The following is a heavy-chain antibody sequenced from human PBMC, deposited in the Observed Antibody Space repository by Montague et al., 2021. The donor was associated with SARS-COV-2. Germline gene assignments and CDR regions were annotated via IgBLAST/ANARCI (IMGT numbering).Heavy chain of an antibody. D-gene: IGHD6-19*01. Sequence: SRRLSWSASGFTVSSNYMSWVRQAPGKGLEWVSVIYSGGSTYYADSVKGRFTISRDNSKNTLYLQMNSLRAEDTAVYYCARGYSSGWSYYFDYWGQGTLVTVSS. V-gene: IGHV3-66*01. J-gene: IGHJ4*02. CDR1: GFTVSSNY. CDR2: IYSGGST. CDR3: ARGYSSGWSYYFDY.